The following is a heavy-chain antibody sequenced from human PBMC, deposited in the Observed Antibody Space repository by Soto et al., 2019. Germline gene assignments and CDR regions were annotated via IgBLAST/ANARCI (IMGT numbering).Heavy chain of an antibody. CDR1: GGSIRSYY. D-gene: IGHD6-19*01. CDR3: ARQETQWLGFAY. V-gene: IGHV4-59*08. J-gene: IGHJ4*02. CDR2: IHYSGST. Sequence: SETLSLTCTVSGGSIRSYYWSWIRQPPGKGLEWIGYIHYSGSTNYNPSLKSRVTISVDTSKNHFSLKLSSVTAADTAVYYCARQETQWLGFAYCGRGSLVPVSS.